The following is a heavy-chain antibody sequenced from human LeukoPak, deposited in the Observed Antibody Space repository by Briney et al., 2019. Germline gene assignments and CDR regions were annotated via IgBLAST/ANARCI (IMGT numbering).Heavy chain of an antibody. CDR2: ISGSGGST. CDR1: GFTFSSYA. CDR3: AKPRYRSGGSCYSVFDY. V-gene: IGHV3-23*01. D-gene: IGHD2-15*01. Sequence: GGSLRLSCAASGFTFSSYAMSWVRQAPGKGLEWVSAISGSGGSTYYADSVKGRFTISRDNSKNTLYLQMNSLRAEDTAVYYCAKPRYRSGGSCYSVFDYWGQGTLVTVSS. J-gene: IGHJ4*02.